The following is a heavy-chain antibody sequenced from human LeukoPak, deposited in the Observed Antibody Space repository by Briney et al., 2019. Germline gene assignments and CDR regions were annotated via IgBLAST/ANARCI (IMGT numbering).Heavy chain of an antibody. CDR1: GGSISSGSYY. CDR3: ARDYGARGSTWYWWFDP. V-gene: IGHV4-61*02. CDR2: IYTSGST. Sequence: NPSQTLSLTCTVSGGSISSGSYYWSWIRQPAGKGLEWIGRIYTSGSTNYNPSLKSRAIISADASQNQFSLKLSSVTAADTAVYYCARDYGARGSTWYWWFDPWGQGTLVTVSS. D-gene: IGHD6-13*01. J-gene: IGHJ5*02.